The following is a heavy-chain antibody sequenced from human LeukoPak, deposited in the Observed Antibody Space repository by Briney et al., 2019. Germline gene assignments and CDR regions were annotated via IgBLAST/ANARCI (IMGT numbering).Heavy chain of an antibody. CDR3: AKGDSLWYYYGSGSYPDY. Sequence: PGGSLRLSCAASGFTFSSYAMNWVRQAPGKGLEWVSSISSSSSYIYYADSVKGRFTISRDNAKNSLYLQMNSLRAEDTAVYYCAKGDSLWYYYGSGSYPDYWGQGTLVTVSS. V-gene: IGHV3-21*01. J-gene: IGHJ4*02. CDR1: GFTFSSYA. CDR2: ISSSSSYI. D-gene: IGHD3-10*01.